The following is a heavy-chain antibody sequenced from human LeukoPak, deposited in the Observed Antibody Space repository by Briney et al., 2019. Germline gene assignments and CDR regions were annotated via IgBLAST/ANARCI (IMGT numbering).Heavy chain of an antibody. CDR2: IYYSGST. CDR3: ARVTRRDGSLYFDY. J-gene: IGHJ4*02. V-gene: IGHV4-30-4*08. Sequence: SQTLSLTCTVSGGSISSGDYYWSWIRQPPGKGLEWIVYIYYSGSTYYNPSLKSRVTISVDTSKNQFSPKLSSVTAADTAVYYCARVTRRDGSLYFDYWGQGTLVTVSS. CDR1: GGSISSGDYY. D-gene: IGHD5-24*01.